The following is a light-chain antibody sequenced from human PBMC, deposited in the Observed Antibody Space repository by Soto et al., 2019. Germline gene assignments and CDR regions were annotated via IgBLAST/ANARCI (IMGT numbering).Light chain of an antibody. V-gene: IGKV3-20*01. CDR3: QQYDVSPIT. J-gene: IGKJ5*01. CDR2: DAS. Sequence: EIVLTQSPDTLSLSPGERAXXXXXXSQSVRSERLAWYQHKRGQAPRLVIFDASSXATGIPERFSGSGSGTDFTLTITRLEPEDFAVYFCQQYDVSPITFGLGTRLEI. CDR1: QSVRSER.